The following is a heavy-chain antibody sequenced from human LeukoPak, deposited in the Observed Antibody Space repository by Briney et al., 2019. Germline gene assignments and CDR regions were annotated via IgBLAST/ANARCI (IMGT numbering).Heavy chain of an antibody. D-gene: IGHD6-13*01. V-gene: IGHV3-21*04. J-gene: IGHJ3*02. Sequence: PGGSLRLSCAASGFTFSSYSMNWVRQAPGKGLEWVSSISSSSYIYYADSVKGRFTISRDNAKNSLYLQMNSLRAEDTAVYYCAKRRWPHGAFDIWGQGTMVTVSS. CDR1: GFTFSSYS. CDR3: AKRRWPHGAFDI. CDR2: ISSSSYI.